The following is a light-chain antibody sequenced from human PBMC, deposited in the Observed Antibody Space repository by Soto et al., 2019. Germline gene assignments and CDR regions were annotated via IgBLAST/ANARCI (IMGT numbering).Light chain of an antibody. J-gene: IGLJ2*01. V-gene: IGLV2-8*01. CDR3: SSYAGSNVV. Sequence: QSALTQPPSASGSPGQSVTISCTGTSSDVGGYNYVSWYQQHPGKAPKVMIYEVSKRPSGVPDRFSGSKSGNTASLTVSGLQAEDEDDYYCSSYAGSNVVFGGGTQLTVL. CDR2: EVS. CDR1: SSDVGGYNY.